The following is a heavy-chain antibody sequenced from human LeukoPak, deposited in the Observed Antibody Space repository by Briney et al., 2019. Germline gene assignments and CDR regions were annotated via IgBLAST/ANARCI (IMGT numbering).Heavy chain of an antibody. Sequence: QPGGSLRVSCAASGSTFSTYAMSWVRQAPGKGLEWVSAIGRSGDDTYYADSVKGRFTISRDNSKNTLYLQMNSLRAEDTAVYYCAITSYGSGSYQDSWGQGTLVTVPS. CDR1: GSTFSTYA. CDR3: AITSYGSGSYQDS. J-gene: IGHJ4*02. D-gene: IGHD3-10*01. CDR2: IGRSGDDT. V-gene: IGHV3-23*01.